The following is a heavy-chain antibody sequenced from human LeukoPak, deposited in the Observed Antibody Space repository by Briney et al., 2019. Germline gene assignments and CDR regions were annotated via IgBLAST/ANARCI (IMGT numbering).Heavy chain of an antibody. CDR2: IHPGDSDT. Sequence: GESLKISCKGSGYSFTSYWIGWVRQMPGKGLEWMGIIHPGDSDTGYSPSFQGQVTISADKSISTAYLQWSSLKASDTAIYYCARAGTYYYYHMDVWGKGTTVTVFS. J-gene: IGHJ6*03. CDR1: GYSFTSYW. V-gene: IGHV5-51*01. CDR3: ARAGTYYYYHMDV. D-gene: IGHD6-19*01.